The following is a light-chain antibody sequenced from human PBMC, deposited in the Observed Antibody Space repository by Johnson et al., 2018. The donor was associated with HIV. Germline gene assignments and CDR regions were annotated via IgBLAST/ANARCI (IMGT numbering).Light chain of an antibody. CDR2: DND. CDR1: SSNIGNNY. Sequence: QSVLTQPPSVSAAPGQKVTISCSGSSSNIGNNYVSWYQQLPGTAPKLLIYDNDKRPSGIPDRFFGSKSGTSATLDITVLQTGDEGDYYCGAWDSSLNAYVFGAGTKVTVL. J-gene: IGLJ1*01. CDR3: GAWDSSLNAYV. V-gene: IGLV1-51*01.